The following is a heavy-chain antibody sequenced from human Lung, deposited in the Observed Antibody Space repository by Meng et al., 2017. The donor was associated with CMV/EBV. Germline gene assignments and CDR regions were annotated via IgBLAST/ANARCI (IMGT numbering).Heavy chain of an antibody. CDR1: GFTFSSYG. Sequence: GESLKISCAASGFTFSSYGMHWVRQAPGKGLEWVAFIWYDGSNKYYADSVKGRFTISRDNSKNTLYLQMNSLRAEDTAVYYCAKKYYDFWSGYYGDYYCYGMDVWGQGTTVTVSS. J-gene: IGHJ6*02. V-gene: IGHV3-30*02. CDR2: IWYDGSNK. D-gene: IGHD3-3*01. CDR3: AKKYYDFWSGYYGDYYCYGMDV.